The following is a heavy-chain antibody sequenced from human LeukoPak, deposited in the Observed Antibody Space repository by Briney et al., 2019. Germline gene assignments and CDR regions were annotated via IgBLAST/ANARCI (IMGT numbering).Heavy chain of an antibody. Sequence: ASVKVSCKASGYTFTSYYMHWVRQAPGQGLEWMGIINPSGGSTSYAQKFQGRVTMTRNTSISTAYMELSSLRSEDTAVYYCARVKGDGDYVYWGQGTLVTVSS. V-gene: IGHV1-46*01. CDR1: GYTFTSYY. CDR3: ARVKGDGDYVY. D-gene: IGHD4-17*01. CDR2: INPSGGST. J-gene: IGHJ4*02.